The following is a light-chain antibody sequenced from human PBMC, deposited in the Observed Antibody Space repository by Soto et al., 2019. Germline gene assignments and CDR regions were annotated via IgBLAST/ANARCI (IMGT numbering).Light chain of an antibody. CDR3: QQYKNWPRT. V-gene: IGKV3-15*01. Sequence: EIVMTQSPATLSASPWERATLSCRASQRCRRNLACYQQKSGQAPRLLIYGVSTRATGIPARFSGSGSGTEFTLTISSLQSEDCAVYYCQQYKNWPRTFGQANKVEIK. CDR2: GVS. J-gene: IGKJ1*01. CDR1: QRCRRN.